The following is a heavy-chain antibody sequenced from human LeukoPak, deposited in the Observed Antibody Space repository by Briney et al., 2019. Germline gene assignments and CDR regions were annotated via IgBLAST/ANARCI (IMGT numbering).Heavy chain of an antibody. J-gene: IGHJ6*03. CDR2: IRYDGSKK. CDR3: KDDLLLEAYYYYMDV. V-gene: IGHV3-30*02. D-gene: IGHD2/OR15-2a*01. Sequence: PRGSLRLSCAPSGFTFSSYGMHWVRHAPDKGLGWVAFIRYDGSKKYYADSVKGRFTISRDNSTNTLYLQMNCLRAEDTAVYYCKDDLLLEAYYYYMDVWGKGTTVTVSS. CDR1: GFTFSSYG.